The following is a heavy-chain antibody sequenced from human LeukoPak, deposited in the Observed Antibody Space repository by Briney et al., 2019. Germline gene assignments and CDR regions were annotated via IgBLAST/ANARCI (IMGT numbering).Heavy chain of an antibody. V-gene: IGHV4-39*01. CDR3: ARQVVAVAGTGYFDY. D-gene: IGHD6-19*01. J-gene: IGHJ4*02. CDR1: GGSISSSSYY. CDR2: IYYSGST. Sequence: SETLSLTCTVSGGSISSSSYYWGWIRQPPGKGLEWVGSIYYSGSTYYNPSLKSRVTISVDTSKNQFSLKLNSVTAADTAVYFCARQVVAVAGTGYFDYWGQGTLVTVSS.